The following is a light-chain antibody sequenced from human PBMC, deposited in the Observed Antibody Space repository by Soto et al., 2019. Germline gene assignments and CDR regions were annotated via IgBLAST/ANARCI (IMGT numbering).Light chain of an antibody. V-gene: IGKV2-28*01. J-gene: IGKJ1*01. CDR3: MQALQTPPT. CDR1: QSLLHTDGYNY. CDR2: LGS. Sequence: DTVMTQSPLSLPVTPGEPASISCWSSQSLLHTDGYNYLDWYLQRPGQSPQLLIYLGSYRASGVHDRFSGSGSRTDFTLKISRVEAEDVGVYYCMQALQTPPTFGQGTKLEL.